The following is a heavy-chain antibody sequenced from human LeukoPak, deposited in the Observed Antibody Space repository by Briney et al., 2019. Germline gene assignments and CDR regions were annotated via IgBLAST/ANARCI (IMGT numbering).Heavy chain of an antibody. CDR3: VSFYETY. CDR2: MRRDGNEI. D-gene: IGHD2/OR15-2a*01. V-gene: IGHV3-7*01. Sequence: GGSLRLSCSASGFTFSTYWMSWVRQAPGKGLEWVANMRRDGNEIYYLDSVRGRFTISKDNAKNTVYLQMNSLRAEDTAVYYCVSFYETYWGRGTLVTVSS. CDR1: GFTFSTYW. J-gene: IGHJ4*02.